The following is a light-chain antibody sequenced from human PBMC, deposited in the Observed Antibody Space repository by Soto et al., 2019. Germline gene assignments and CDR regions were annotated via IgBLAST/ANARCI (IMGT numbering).Light chain of an antibody. CDR2: GAS. J-gene: IGKJ1*01. Sequence: EIVLTQSPGTLSLSPGERANHYCRDSQSVSSSYLAWYQQKPGQAPRLLIYGASSRATGIPDRFSGSGSGTDFTLTISRLEPEDFAVYYCQQYGSSRAFGQGTKVDIK. CDR3: QQYGSSRA. V-gene: IGKV3-20*01. CDR1: QSVSSSY.